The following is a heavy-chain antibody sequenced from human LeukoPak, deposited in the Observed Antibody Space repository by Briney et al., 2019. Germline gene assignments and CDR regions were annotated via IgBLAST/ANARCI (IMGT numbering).Heavy chain of an antibody. Sequence: SETLSLTCTVSGGSISSSSYYWAWIRQPPGKGLEWIGSIYYTGSTYYNPSLKSRVTISVDTSKNQFSLRLSSVTAADTAVYYCARGQTNINNWGQGTLVTVSS. V-gene: IGHV4-39*07. CDR2: IYYTGST. J-gene: IGHJ4*02. CDR1: GGSISSSSYY. D-gene: IGHD1/OR15-1a*01. CDR3: ARGQTNINN.